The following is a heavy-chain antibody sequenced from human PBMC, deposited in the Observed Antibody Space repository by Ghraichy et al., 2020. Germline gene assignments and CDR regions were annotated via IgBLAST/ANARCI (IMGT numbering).Heavy chain of an antibody. Sequence: GGSLRLSCAASGFTFNTYGMNWVRQAPGKGLEWVSYISISTFTIYYADSLKGRFTISRDNANDSLYLHMESLRDEDTAVDYCARDRPHDSCSGDGGFDYWGQGTLVTVSS. V-gene: IGHV3-48*02. CDR2: ISISTFTI. J-gene: IGHJ4*02. CDR3: ARDRPHDSCSGDGGFDY. CDR1: GFTFNTYG. D-gene: IGHD3-3*01.